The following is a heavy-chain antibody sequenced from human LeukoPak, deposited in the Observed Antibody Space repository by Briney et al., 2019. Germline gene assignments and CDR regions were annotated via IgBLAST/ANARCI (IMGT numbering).Heavy chain of an antibody. CDR2: IHMSGST. D-gene: IGHD3-22*01. J-gene: IGHJ4*02. V-gene: IGHV4-4*07. CDR3: ARDDSSRDGSGGYHY. CDR1: GDSINSYH. Sequence: SETLSLTCTVAGDSINSYHWSWIRQPAGKGLEWIGRIHMSGSTNYNPSLRSRVAISMDNSKNQFSLEVTSVTAADTALYYCARDDSSRDGSGGYHYWRQGTLVTVSS.